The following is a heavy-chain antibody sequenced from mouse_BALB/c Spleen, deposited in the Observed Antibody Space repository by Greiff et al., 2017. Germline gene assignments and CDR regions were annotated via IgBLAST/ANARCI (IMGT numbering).Heavy chain of an antibody. V-gene: IGHV3-5*02. J-gene: IGHJ2*01. D-gene: IGHD3-1*01. CDR3: AREGSAGYYFDY. CDR1: GFSITTGNFS. CDR2: IYYSGTI. Sequence: DVKLQESGPGLVKPSQTVSLTCTVTGFSITTGNFSWGWIRQFPGHKLEWIGYIYYSGTITYNPSLTSRTTITRDTSKNQFFLEMNSLTAEDTATYYGAREGSAGYYFDYWGQGTTLTVSS.